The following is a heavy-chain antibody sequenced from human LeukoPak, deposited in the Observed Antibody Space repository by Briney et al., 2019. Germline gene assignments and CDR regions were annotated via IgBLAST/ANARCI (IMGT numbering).Heavy chain of an antibody. D-gene: IGHD3-10*01. V-gene: IGHV4-39*01. J-gene: IGHJ4*02. CDR3: ARLGDYYDFDY. CDR2: MYFSGNT. CDR1: GDSISSISYY. Sequence: SETLSLTCSVSGDSISSISYYWGWIRQPPGKGLEWIGNMYFSGNTHYNPSLKSRVTISVDTSKNQFSLKLSSVTAADTAVYYCARLGDYYDFDYWGQGTLVTVSS.